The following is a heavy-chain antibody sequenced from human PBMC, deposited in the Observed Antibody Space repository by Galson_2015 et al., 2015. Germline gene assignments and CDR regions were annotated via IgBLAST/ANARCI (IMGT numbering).Heavy chain of an antibody. CDR1: GFTFSSYG. V-gene: IGHV3-30*03. CDR3: ARDGNPTKEDVLRYFDYVNIDY. CDR2: ISYDGSNK. Sequence: SLRLSCAASGFTFSSYGMHWVRQAPGKGLEWVAVISYDGSNKYYADSVKGRFTISRDNSKNTLYLQMNSLRAEDTAVYYCARDGNPTKEDVLRYFDYVNIDYWGQGTLVTVSS. J-gene: IGHJ4*02. D-gene: IGHD3-9*01.